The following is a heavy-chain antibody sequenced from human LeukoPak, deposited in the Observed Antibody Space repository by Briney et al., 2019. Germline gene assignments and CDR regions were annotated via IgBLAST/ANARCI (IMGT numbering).Heavy chain of an antibody. Sequence: PGGSLRLSCTASGFTFSSYGMHWVRQAPGKGLEWVTFIRYDGNIKYYADSVKGRFTISRDNSKNTLFLQMNSLRAEDTAVYYCAKDATYYEFWSGYYTAWGQGILVTVSS. CDR3: AKDATYYEFWSGYYTA. J-gene: IGHJ5*02. V-gene: IGHV3-30*02. CDR1: GFTFSSYG. CDR2: IRYDGNIK. D-gene: IGHD3-3*01.